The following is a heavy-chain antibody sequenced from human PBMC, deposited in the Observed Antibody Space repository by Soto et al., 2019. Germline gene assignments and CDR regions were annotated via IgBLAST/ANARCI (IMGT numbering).Heavy chain of an antibody. J-gene: IGHJ3*02. CDR2: INHSGSP. D-gene: IGHD2-15*01. CDR3: ARESMECSGGSCYQVLGAFDI. V-gene: IGHV4-34*01. CDR1: GGSFSANY. Sequence: QVQLQQWGAGLLKPSETLSLTCAVYGGSFSANYWTWVRQSPGKGLEWIGEINHSGSPNYNPSLKSRVTISVDTPKNQFSLKLSSVTAADTAVYYCARESMECSGGSCYQVLGAFDIWGQGTTVTVSS.